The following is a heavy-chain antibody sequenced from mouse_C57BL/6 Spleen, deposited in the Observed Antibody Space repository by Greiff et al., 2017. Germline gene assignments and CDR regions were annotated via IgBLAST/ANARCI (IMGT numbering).Heavy chain of an antibody. V-gene: IGHV1-69*01. Sequence: QVQLQQPGAELVMPGASVKLSCKASGYTFTSYWMHWVKQRPGQGLEWIGEIDPSDSYTNYNQKFKGKSTLTVDKSSSTAYMQLSSLTSEDSAVYYCARAAQAKDYWGQGTTLTVSS. CDR2: IDPSDSYT. CDR1: GYTFTSYW. CDR3: ARAAQAKDY. J-gene: IGHJ2*01. D-gene: IGHD3-2*02.